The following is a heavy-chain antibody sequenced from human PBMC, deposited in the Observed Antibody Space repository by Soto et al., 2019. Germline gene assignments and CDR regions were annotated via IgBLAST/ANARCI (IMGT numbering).Heavy chain of an antibody. CDR1: GFTFSSYS. V-gene: IGHV3-48*01. CDR3: ARDYYDSSGYYSGLDY. Sequence: GGSLRLSCAASGFTFSSYSMNWVRQAPGKGLEWVSYISSSSSTIYYAGSVKGRFTISRDNAKNSLYLQMNSLRAEDTAVYYCARDYYDSSGYYSGLDYWGQGTLDTGSS. CDR2: ISSSSSTI. D-gene: IGHD3-22*01. J-gene: IGHJ4*02.